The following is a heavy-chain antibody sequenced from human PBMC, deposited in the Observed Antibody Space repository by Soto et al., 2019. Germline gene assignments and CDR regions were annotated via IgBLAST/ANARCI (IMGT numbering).Heavy chain of an antibody. CDR3: ARLGYCSGGSCYRQVWWFGP. J-gene: IGHJ5*02. V-gene: IGHV4-34*01. CDR2: INHSGST. CDR1: GGSFSGYY. Sequence: QVQLQQWGAGLLKPSETLSLTCAVYGGSFSGYYWSWIRQPPGKGLEWIGEINHSGSTNYNPSLKSRVTISVVPSKTQFSLKLSTVTAADSAVYYCARLGYCSGGSCYRQVWWFGPWGQGTLVTVSS. D-gene: IGHD2-15*01.